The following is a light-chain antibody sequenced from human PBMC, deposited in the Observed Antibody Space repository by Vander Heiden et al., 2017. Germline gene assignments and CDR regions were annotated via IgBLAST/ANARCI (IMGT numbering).Light chain of an antibody. Sequence: QSALTQPAYVSGPPGQSITISCTGTSSDIGGNNRVSCYQYHPAKAHNLMIYDVTNRPAGISNRFSGSKSDNTAFLTSSDHQGEDEADYYGSSDTSTNTRLFGGGTKVTVL. CDR2: DVT. CDR3: SSDTSTNTRL. V-gene: IGLV2-14*03. CDR1: SSDIGGNNR. J-gene: IGLJ2*01.